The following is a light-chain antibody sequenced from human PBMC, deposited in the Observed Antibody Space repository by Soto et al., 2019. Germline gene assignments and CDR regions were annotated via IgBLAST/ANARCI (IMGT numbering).Light chain of an antibody. Sequence: NFMLTQPHSVSESPGKTVTISCTRSSGSIASNYAQWYQQRPGSAPTTVIYEDNQRPSGVPDRFSGSIDSSSNSASLTISGLKTEDEADYYCQSYDSSNHDVVFGGGTKLTVL. CDR1: SGSIASNY. CDR3: QSYDSSNHDVV. V-gene: IGLV6-57*04. CDR2: EDN. J-gene: IGLJ2*01.